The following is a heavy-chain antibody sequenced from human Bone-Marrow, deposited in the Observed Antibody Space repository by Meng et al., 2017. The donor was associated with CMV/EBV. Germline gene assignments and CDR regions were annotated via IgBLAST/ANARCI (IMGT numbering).Heavy chain of an antibody. Sequence: LSLTCAASGFTLATYAMHWVRQPPGKGLLWVSRIYTDGTITTYADSVKGRFTISRDNAKNALYLQMNSLRAEDTAVYYCASFSSWGQGTLVTVSS. CDR1: GFTLATYA. J-gene: IGHJ4*02. V-gene: IGHV3-74*01. CDR2: IYTDGTIT. D-gene: IGHD3-3*02. CDR3: ASFSS.